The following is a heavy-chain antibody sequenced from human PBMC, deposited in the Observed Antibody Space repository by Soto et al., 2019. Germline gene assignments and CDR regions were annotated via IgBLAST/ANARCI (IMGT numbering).Heavy chain of an antibody. CDR1: GYTLTELS. Sequence: ASVKVSCKVSGYTLTELSMHWVRQAPGKGLEWMGGFDPEDGETIYAQKFQGRVTMTEDTSTDTAYMELSSLRSEDTAVYYCATILDSSSWRVAFDFWGQGTMVTGSS. V-gene: IGHV1-24*01. J-gene: IGHJ3*01. CDR3: ATILDSSSWRVAFDF. CDR2: FDPEDGET. D-gene: IGHD6-13*01.